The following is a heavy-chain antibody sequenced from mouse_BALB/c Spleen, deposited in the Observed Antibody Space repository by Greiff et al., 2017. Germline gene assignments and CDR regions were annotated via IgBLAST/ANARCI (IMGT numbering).Heavy chain of an antibody. J-gene: IGHJ4*01. CDR1: GYTFTDYN. CDR2: INPNNGGT. V-gene: IGHV1-18*01. D-gene: IGHD1-1*01. Sequence: VQLQQSGPELVKPGASVKIPCKASGYTFTDYNMDWVKQSHGKSLEWIGDINPNNGGTIYNQKFKGKATLTVDKSSSTAYMELRSLTSEDTAVYYCARYSDYGSTYYAMDYWGQGTSVTVSS. CDR3: ARYSDYGSTYYAMDY.